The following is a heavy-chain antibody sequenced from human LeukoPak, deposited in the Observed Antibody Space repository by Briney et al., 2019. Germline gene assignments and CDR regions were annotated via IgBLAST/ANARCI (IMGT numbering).Heavy chain of an antibody. D-gene: IGHD2-2*01. CDR1: GFTFRSYA. V-gene: IGHV3-23*01. CDR2: ISGSGGST. Sequence: GGSLRLSCAASGFTFRSYAMSWVRQAPGQGLEGVSAISGSGGSTYYADSVKGRFTISRDNSKNTLYLQMNSLRAEDTAVYYCAKKRAQRWYCSSTSCYGYFDYWGQGTLVTVSS. CDR3: AKKRAQRWYCSSTSCYGYFDY. J-gene: IGHJ4*02.